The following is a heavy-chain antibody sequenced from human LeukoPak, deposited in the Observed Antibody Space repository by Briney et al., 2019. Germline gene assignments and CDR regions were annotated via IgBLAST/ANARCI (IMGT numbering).Heavy chain of an antibody. CDR3: ARDRDTISCYGVTCYIDY. D-gene: IGHD3-22*01. CDR1: GYTFTSYY. Sequence: GASVKVSCKASGYTFTSYYMHWVRQAPGQGLEWIGWISSKNDHTNYAQKFQGRVTMTTDTSTSTAYMELGSLRSDDAAVYYCARDRDTISCYGVTCYIDYWGQGTLVTVSS. V-gene: IGHV1-18*04. J-gene: IGHJ4*02. CDR2: ISSKNDHT.